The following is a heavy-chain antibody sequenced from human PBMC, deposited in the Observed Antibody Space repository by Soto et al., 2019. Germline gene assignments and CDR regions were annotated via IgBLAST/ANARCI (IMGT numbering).Heavy chain of an antibody. CDR2: VNPSGGST. V-gene: IGHV1-46*01. CDR1: GYIFTAYS. CDR3: AREENCSDGVCYSEYFQR. D-gene: IGHD2-15*01. Sequence: QVQLVQSGAEVKKPGASVKVSCKASGYIFTAYSMHWVRQAPGQGLEWMGVVNPSGGSTNYAQKFRGRITMTRDTSTSTVYMDLSSLTSEETAVYYCAREENCSDGVCYSEYFQRWGQGTLVTVSS. J-gene: IGHJ1*01.